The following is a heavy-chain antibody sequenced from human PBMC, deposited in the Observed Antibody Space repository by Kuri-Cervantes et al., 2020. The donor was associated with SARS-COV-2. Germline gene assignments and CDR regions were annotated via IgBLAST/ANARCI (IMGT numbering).Heavy chain of an antibody. CDR1: GGSFSGCY. Sequence: ESLKISCAVYGGSFSGCYWTWIRQPPGKGLEWIGSIYYSGSTYYNPSLKSRVTISVDTSKNQFSLKLSSVTAADTAVYYCARLPSYYYYGMDVWGQGTTVTVSS. CDR3: ARLPSYYYYGMDV. CDR2: IYYSGST. J-gene: IGHJ6*02. V-gene: IGHV4-34*01.